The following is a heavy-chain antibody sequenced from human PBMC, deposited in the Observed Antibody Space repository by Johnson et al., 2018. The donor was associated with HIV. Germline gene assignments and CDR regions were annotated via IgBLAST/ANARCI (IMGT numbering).Heavy chain of an antibody. CDR3: ARGAMGNAFDI. J-gene: IGHJ3*02. V-gene: IGHV3-30-3*01. CDR1: GFTFSSYA. CDR2: ISYDGSNK. Sequence: VQLVESGGGVVQPGRSLRLSCAASGFTFSSYAMHWVRQAPGKGLEWVAVISYDGSNKYYADSVKGRFTISRDNSKNTLHLQMNSLRAGDTAVYYCARGAMGNAFDIWGQGTMVTVSS. D-gene: IGHD5-18*01.